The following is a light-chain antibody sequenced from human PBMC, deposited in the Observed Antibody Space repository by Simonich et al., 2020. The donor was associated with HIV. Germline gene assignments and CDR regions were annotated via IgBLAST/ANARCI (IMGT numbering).Light chain of an antibody. J-gene: IGKJ1*01. CDR1: QSVSSN. CDR2: GAS. CDR3: QQYNSYWT. Sequence: EIVMTQSPATLSVSPGERATLSCRASQSVSSNLAWYQQKPGRAPRLLIYGASTRATGIPARFSGSGSGTEFTLTISSLQPEDFATYYCQQYNSYWTFGQGTKVEIK. V-gene: IGKV3-15*01.